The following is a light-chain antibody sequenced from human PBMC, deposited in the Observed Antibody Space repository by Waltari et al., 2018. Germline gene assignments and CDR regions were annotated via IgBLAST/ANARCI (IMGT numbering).Light chain of an antibody. Sequence: EIVLTQSPGTLSLYPGERATLSCRASQSVSSHYLAWYQQKPGQAPRLLIYGASSSATGIPDRFSGSGSGTDFTLTISRLEPEDFAVYYCQQYGSSPRTFGQGTKVEIK. CDR3: QQYGSSPRT. CDR1: QSVSSHY. CDR2: GAS. J-gene: IGKJ1*01. V-gene: IGKV3-20*01.